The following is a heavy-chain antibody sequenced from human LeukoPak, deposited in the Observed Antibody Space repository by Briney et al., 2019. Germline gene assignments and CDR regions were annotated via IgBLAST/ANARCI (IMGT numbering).Heavy chain of an antibody. Sequence: PGGSLRLSCSASGFNFSSFWMHWVPQAPAKVLGLVSRIDSDGTIPSDAAYMRGRFTISRYNAKNTLYLQMNSLRAADTAMYYCARRPDHADPRDWFDPWGQGTLVTASS. CDR1: GFNFSSFW. V-gene: IGHV3-74*01. J-gene: IGHJ5*02. CDR2: IDSDGTIP. D-gene: IGHD1-14*01. CDR3: ARRPDHADPRDWFDP.